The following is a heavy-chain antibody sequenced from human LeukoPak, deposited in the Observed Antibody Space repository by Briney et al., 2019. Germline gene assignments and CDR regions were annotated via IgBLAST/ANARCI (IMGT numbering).Heavy chain of an antibody. D-gene: IGHD5-24*01. CDR3: ARWGVGWLQFSDAFDI. CDR1: GFTFSSYA. J-gene: IGHJ3*02. V-gene: IGHV3-23*01. CDR2: ISGSGGST. Sequence: QPGGSLRLSCAASGFTFSSYAMSWVRQAPGKGLEWVSAISGSGGSTYYADSVKGRFTISRDNSKNTLYLQMNSLRAEDTAVYYCARWGVGWLQFSDAFDIWGQGTMVTVSS.